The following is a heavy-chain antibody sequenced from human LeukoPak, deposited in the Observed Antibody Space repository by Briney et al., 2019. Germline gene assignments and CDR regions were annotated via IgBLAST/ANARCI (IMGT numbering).Heavy chain of an antibody. J-gene: IGHJ4*02. V-gene: IGHV1-69-2*01. CDR1: GYTFTDYY. D-gene: IGHD3-10*01. CDR3: AFSGLVSGG. Sequence: ASVKVSCKVSGYTFTDYYMHWGPQAPGKGLEWMGVVDREDGETIYAEKFQGRVTITADTSTDTAYMELSSLRSEDTAVYYCAFSGLVSGGWGQGTLVTVSS. CDR2: VDREDGET.